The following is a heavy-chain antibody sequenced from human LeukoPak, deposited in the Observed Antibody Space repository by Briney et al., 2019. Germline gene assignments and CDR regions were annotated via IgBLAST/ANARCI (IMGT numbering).Heavy chain of an antibody. CDR2: IWFDGSNK. Sequence: PGRSLRLSCAASGFTFSSYGMYWVRQAPGKGLEWVAVIWFDGSNKYYADSVKGRFTISRDNAKNTLYLQMNSLRAEDTAVYYCARDNPSELLWFGELPDWGQGTLVTVSS. CDR1: GFTFSSYG. CDR3: ARDNPSELLWFGELPD. J-gene: IGHJ4*02. D-gene: IGHD3-10*01. V-gene: IGHV3-33*01.